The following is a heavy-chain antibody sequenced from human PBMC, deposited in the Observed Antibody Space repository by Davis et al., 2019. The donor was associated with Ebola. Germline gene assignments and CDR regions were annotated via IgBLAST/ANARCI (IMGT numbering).Heavy chain of an antibody. V-gene: IGHV1-8*01. CDR1: GYTFTSYD. D-gene: IGHD1-26*01. Sequence: AASVKVSCKASGYTFTSYDINWVRQAPGQGLEWMGWMNPNSGNTGYAQKFQGRVTITADESTSTAYMELSSLRSEDTAVYYCARGGGRSIVGASTGTYYYYGMDVWGQGTTVIVSS. CDR2: MNPNSGNT. J-gene: IGHJ6*02. CDR3: ARGGGRSIVGASTGTYYYYGMDV.